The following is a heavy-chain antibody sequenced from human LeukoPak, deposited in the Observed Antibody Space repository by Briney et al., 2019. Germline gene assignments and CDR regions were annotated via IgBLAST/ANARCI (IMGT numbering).Heavy chain of an antibody. J-gene: IGHJ5*02. CDR2: IYYSGST. D-gene: IGHD5-12*01. CDR1: GGSISSYY. Sequence: SSETLSLTCTVSGGSISSYYWSWIRQPPGKGLEWIGYIYYSGSTNYNPSLKSRVTISVDTSKNQCSLKLSSVTAADTAAYYCARIGGYGFDPWGQGTLVTVSS. CDR3: ARIGGYGFDP. V-gene: IGHV4-59*08.